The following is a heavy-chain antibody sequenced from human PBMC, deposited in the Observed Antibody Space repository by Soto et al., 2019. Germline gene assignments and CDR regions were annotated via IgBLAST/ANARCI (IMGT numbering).Heavy chain of an antibody. D-gene: IGHD6-6*01. J-gene: IGHJ3*02. CDR2: IYYSGII. V-gene: IGHV4-30-4*01. CDR1: GGSISSGDYY. CDR3: AREVGEVDYSSSSDAFDI. Sequence: SETLSLTCSVSGGSISSGDYYSSWIRQPPGKGLEWIAYIYYSGIIYYNPSLKSRVTMSRDTSKNQFFLNLDSVTAADTAVYYCAREVGEVDYSSSSDAFDIWGQGTMVTVS.